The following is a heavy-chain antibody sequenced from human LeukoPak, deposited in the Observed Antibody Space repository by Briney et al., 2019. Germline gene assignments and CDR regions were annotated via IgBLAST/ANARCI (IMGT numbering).Heavy chain of an antibody. V-gene: IGHV1-46*01. Sequence: ASVKVSCKASGYTFTSYGISWVRQAPGQGLEWMGIINPSGGSTSYAQKFQGRVTMTRDTSTSTVYMEPSSLRSEDTAVYYCARYWDIAAARGFDYWGQGTLVTVSS. J-gene: IGHJ4*02. CDR1: GYTFTSYG. CDR2: INPSGGST. D-gene: IGHD6-13*01. CDR3: ARYWDIAAARGFDY.